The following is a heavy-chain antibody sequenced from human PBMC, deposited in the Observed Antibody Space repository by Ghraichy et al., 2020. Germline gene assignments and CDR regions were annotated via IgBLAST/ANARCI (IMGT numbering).Heavy chain of an antibody. CDR1: GGSFSGYY. CDR2: INHSGST. CDR3: ARERPYYGDYL. D-gene: IGHD4-17*01. J-gene: IGHJ4*02. V-gene: IGHV4-34*01. Sequence: SETLSLTCAVYGGSFSGYYWSWIRQPPGKGLEWIGEINHSGSTNYNPSLKSRVTISVDTSKNQFSLKLSSVTAVDTAGYYCARERPYYGDYLWGQGTLVTVSS.